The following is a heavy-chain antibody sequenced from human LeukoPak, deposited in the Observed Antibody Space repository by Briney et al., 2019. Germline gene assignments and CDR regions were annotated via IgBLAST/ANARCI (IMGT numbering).Heavy chain of an antibody. D-gene: IGHD3-10*01. J-gene: IGHJ3*02. V-gene: IGHV4-39*01. CDR1: GGSISSSSYY. Sequence: SETLSLTCTVSGGSISSSSYYWGWVRQPPGKGLEWIGSIYYSGSTYYNPSLKSRVTITVDTSKNQFSLKLSSVTAADTAVYYCARQSMVRGVTDAFDIWGQGTMVTVSS. CDR3: ARQSMVRGVTDAFDI. CDR2: IYYSGST.